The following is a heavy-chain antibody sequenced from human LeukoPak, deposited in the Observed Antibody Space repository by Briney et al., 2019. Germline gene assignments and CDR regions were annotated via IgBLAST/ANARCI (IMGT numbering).Heavy chain of an antibody. CDR3: ARGHIDYYDSSGYHY. CDR2: IIPIFGTA. J-gene: IGHJ4*02. V-gene: IGHV1-69*13. D-gene: IGHD3-22*01. Sequence: GASVKVSCRASGGTFSSYAISWVRQAPGQGLEWMGGIIPIFGTANYAQKFQGRVTITADESTSTAYMELSSLRSEDTAVYYCARGHIDYYDSSGYHYWGQGTLVTVSS. CDR1: GGTFSSYA.